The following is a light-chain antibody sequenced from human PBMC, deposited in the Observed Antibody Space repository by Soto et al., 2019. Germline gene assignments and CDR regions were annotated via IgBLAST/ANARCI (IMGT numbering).Light chain of an antibody. Sequence: DIQMTQSPSTLSGSVGDRVTITCRASQSISSYLNWYLQKPGKAPKLLIYAASSLQSGVPSRFSGSGSGTDFTLTISSLQPEDFATYYCQQSYSTPRTFGQGTKVDIK. V-gene: IGKV1-39*01. CDR2: AAS. CDR1: QSISSY. CDR3: QQSYSTPRT. J-gene: IGKJ1*01.